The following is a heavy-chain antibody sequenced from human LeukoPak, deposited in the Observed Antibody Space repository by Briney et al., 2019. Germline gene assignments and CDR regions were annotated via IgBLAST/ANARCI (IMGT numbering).Heavy chain of an antibody. J-gene: IGHJ1*01. CDR2: IYYSGST. CDR1: GGSLSSYY. V-gene: IGHV4-59*01. CDR3: ARDLSVHH. Sequence: SGTLSLTCTVSGGSLSSYYWSWIRQPPGKGLEWIGYIYYSGSTNYNPSLKSRVTMSLDTSKNQFSLKLSSVTAADTAVYYCARDLSVHHWGQGTLVTVSS.